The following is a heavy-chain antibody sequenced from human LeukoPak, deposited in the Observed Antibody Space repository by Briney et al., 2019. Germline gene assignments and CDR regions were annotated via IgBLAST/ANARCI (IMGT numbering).Heavy chain of an antibody. D-gene: IGHD1-7*01. CDR3: GRGPPKPYGHCNYVCDI. CDR1: EDIFHGFY. Sequence: GASVKVSCEPSEDIFHGFYIHWVRQAPGQGLAWMGWINSKTGTTHYAQKIQGRVAMTRDTSLTTASMEISRLKSDDTAMYFCGRGPPKPYGHCNYVCDIWGQGTLVTVSS. CDR2: INSKTGTT. V-gene: IGHV1-2*02. J-gene: IGHJ4*02.